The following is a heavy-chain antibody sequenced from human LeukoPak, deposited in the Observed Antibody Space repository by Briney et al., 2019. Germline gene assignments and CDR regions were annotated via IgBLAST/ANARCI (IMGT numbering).Heavy chain of an antibody. V-gene: IGHV4-30-2*01. J-gene: IGHJ4*02. D-gene: IGHD2-2*02. CDR2: IYHSGST. CDR1: GGSISSGGYY. CDR3: ASWAGYCSSTSCYNEGFDY. Sequence: PSETLSLTCTVSGGSISSGGYYWSWIRQPPGKGLEWIGYIYHSGSTYCNPSLKSRVTISVDRSKNQFSLKLSSVTAADTAVYYCASWAGYCSSTSCYNEGFDYWGQGTLVTVSS.